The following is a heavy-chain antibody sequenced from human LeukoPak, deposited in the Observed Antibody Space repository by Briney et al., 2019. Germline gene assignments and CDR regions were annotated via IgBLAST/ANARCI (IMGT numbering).Heavy chain of an antibody. V-gene: IGHV3-66*01. D-gene: IGHD4-17*01. CDR3: AITGGPTVTAFDL. CDR1: GFTVSSNY. Sequence: PGGSLRLSCTASGFTVSSNYMSWVRQAPGKGLEWVSLIYTGGNTYYPDSVKGRFTLSRDNSKNTVYLQMNSLRVEDTAMYYCAITGGPTVTAFDLWGQGILVTVSS. CDR2: IYTGGNT. J-gene: IGHJ4*02.